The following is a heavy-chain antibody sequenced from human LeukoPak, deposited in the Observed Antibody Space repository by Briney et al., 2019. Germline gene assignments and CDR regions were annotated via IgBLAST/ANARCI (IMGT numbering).Heavy chain of an antibody. V-gene: IGHV1-18*01. CDR3: ARRGFGDNSDY. CDR1: GYTFTGYG. D-gene: IGHD3-10*01. Sequence: ASVKVSCKASGYTFTGYGISWVRQAPGQGLEWMGWISAYNGNTNYAQKFQGRVTITADKSTSTAYMELSSLRSEDTAVYYCARRGFGDNSDYWGQGTLVTVSS. CDR2: ISAYNGNT. J-gene: IGHJ4*02.